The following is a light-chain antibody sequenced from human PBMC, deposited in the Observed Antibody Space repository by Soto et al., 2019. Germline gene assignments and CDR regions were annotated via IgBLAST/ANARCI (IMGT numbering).Light chain of an antibody. Sequence: QAVLAQPPSASGFPGQSVTISCTGTRSDVGYYDYVSWYQQHPGKAPKLVIYEVTKRPSGVPDRVSASKSGNTASLTVSGLRAEDEADYYCSSYAGSNNFVFGSGTKVTVL. CDR3: SSYAGSNNFV. CDR2: EVT. J-gene: IGLJ1*01. CDR1: RSDVGYYDY. V-gene: IGLV2-8*01.